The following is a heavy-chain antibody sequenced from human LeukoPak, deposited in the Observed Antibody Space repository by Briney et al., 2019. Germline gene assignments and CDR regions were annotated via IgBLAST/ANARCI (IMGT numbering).Heavy chain of an antibody. J-gene: IGHJ5*02. V-gene: IGHV4-59*01. D-gene: IGHD2-2*01. Sequence: PSETLSLTCTVSGGSISSYYWSWIRQPPGKGLELIGYIYYSGSTNYNPSLKSRVTISVDTSKNQFSLKLSSVTAADTAVYYCARVAGYCSSTSCSLDNWFDPWGQGTLVTVSS. CDR3: ARVAGYCSSTSCSLDNWFDP. CDR1: GGSISSYY. CDR2: IYYSGST.